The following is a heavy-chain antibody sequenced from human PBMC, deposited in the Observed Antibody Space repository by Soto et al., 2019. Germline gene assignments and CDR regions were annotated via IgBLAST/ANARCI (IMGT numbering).Heavy chain of an antibody. J-gene: IGHJ4*02. V-gene: IGHV4-61*01. CDR3: ARGSILRYFDWLSHFDY. CDR1: GGSVSSGSYY. Sequence: PSETLSLTCTVSGGSVSSGSYYWSWIRQPPGKGLEWIGYIYYSGSTNYNPSLKSRVTISVDTSKNQFSLKLSSVTAADTAVYYCARGSILRYFDWLSHFDYWGQGTLVTVSS. D-gene: IGHD3-9*01. CDR2: IYYSGST.